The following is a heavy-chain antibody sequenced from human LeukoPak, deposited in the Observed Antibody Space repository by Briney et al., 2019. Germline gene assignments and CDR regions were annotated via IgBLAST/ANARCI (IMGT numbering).Heavy chain of an antibody. Sequence: GGSLRLSCAAPGFTFSSYAMHWVRQAPGKGLEWVAVISYDGSNKYYADSVKGRFTISRDNSKNTLYLQMNSLRAEDTAVYYCARDSPGYSSGWPVGLFDYWGQGTLVTVSS. V-gene: IGHV3-30*04. J-gene: IGHJ4*02. CDR2: ISYDGSNK. CDR1: GFTFSSYA. D-gene: IGHD6-19*01. CDR3: ARDSPGYSSGWPVGLFDY.